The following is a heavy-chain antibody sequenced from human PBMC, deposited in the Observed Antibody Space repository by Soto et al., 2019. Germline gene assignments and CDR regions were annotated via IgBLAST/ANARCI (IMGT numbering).Heavy chain of an antibody. J-gene: IGHJ6*02. V-gene: IGHV1-69*01. Sequence: QVQLVQSGAEVKKPGSSVKFSCKASGGTFSSYAISWVRQAPGQGLEWMGGLIPIFGTANYAQKFQGRVTITADESTSTAYMELSSLRSEDTAVYYCARETGTIFGVVIMSRVRHYGMDVWGQGTTVTVSS. CDR1: GGTFSSYA. CDR2: LIPIFGTA. CDR3: ARETGTIFGVVIMSRVRHYGMDV. D-gene: IGHD3-3*01.